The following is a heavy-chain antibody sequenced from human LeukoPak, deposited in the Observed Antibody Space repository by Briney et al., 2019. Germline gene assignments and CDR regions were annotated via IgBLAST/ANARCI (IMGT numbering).Heavy chain of an antibody. J-gene: IGHJ4*02. CDR3: ARQKYVGRLTDY. CDR1: GYSFTTYW. V-gene: IGHV5-51*01. D-gene: IGHD2-8*01. CDR2: IHPGDSDI. Sequence: GESLKISCSGSGYSFTTYWIVWVRQMPGKGLEWMGIIHPGDSDIRYSPPFDGRVSISADKSLSSAYLQWRSLKASDTAMYYCARQKYVGRLTDYWGQGTLVTVSS.